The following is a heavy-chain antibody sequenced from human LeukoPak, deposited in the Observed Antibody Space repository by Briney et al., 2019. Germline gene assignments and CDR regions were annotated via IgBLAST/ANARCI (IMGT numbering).Heavy chain of an antibody. Sequence: GDSLRLSCAASGFTFSDYYMSWIRQAPANELHWVSYISPSSSYTDYADSVKGRFTISRDNAKNSLYLQMNSLRAEDTAVYSCAKFSPMTASHYFDFWGQGTLVTVSS. D-gene: IGHD2-21*02. CDR1: GFTFSDYY. V-gene: IGHV3-11*03. CDR3: AKFSPMTASHYFDF. J-gene: IGHJ4*02. CDR2: ISPSSSYT.